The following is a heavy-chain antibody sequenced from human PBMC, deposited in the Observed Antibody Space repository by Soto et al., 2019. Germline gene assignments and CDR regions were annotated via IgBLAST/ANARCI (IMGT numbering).Heavy chain of an antibody. CDR1: GYTFTSYY. V-gene: IGHV1-46*03. D-gene: IGHD1-26*01. Sequence: QVQLVQFGAEVKKPGASVKVSCKASGYTFTSYYMHWVRQAPGQGLEWMGIINPSGGSTSYAQKFTGRVTMARDTSTSTVYMELSSLRSEDTAVYYCASRGSRGSYLFDYWGPGTLVTVSS. CDR3: ASRGSRGSYLFDY. CDR2: INPSGGST. J-gene: IGHJ4*02.